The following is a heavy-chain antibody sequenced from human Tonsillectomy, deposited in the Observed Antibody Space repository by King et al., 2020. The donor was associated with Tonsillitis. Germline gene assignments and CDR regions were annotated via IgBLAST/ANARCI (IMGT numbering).Heavy chain of an antibody. CDR2: IYTSGST. V-gene: IGHV4-61*02. D-gene: IGHD2-2*02. Sequence: QLQESGPGLVKPSQTLSLTCTVSGGSISSGSYYWSWIRQPAGKGLEWIGRIYTSGSTNYNPSLKSRVTISVDTSKNQFSLKLSSVTAADTAVYYCAREEYCSSTSCYTLGFDYWGQGTLVTVSS. CDR3: AREEYCSSTSCYTLGFDY. CDR1: GGSISSGSYY. J-gene: IGHJ4*02.